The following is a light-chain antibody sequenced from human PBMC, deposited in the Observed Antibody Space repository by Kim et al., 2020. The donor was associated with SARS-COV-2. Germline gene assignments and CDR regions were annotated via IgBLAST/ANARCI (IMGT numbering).Light chain of an antibody. CDR3: SSYAGSNNFEV. V-gene: IGLV2-8*01. J-gene: IGLJ1*01. CDR2: AVS. CDR1: SSDVGCYNY. Sequence: QSVTISCPGTSSDVGCYNYVSWYQQHPGKAPKLMIYAVSKRPSGVPDRFSGSKSGNTASLTVSGLQAEDEADYYCSSYAGSNNFEVFGTGTKVTVL.